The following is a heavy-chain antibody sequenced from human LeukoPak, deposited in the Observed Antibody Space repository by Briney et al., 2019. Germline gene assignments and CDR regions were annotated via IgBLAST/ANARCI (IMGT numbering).Heavy chain of an antibody. CDR2: INPSGGST. V-gene: IGHV1-46*01. Sequence: ASVKVSCKASGYTFTNYYIHWVRQAPGQGLEWMGIINPSGGSTSYAQKFQGRVTMTTDTSTSTVYMELSSLRSEDTAIYYCARGMVTALLSWGQGTLVTVSS. J-gene: IGHJ4*02. CDR3: ARGMVTALLS. CDR1: GYTFTNYY. D-gene: IGHD2-21*02.